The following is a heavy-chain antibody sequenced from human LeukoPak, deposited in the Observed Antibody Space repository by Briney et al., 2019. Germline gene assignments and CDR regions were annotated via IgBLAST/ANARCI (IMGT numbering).Heavy chain of an antibody. V-gene: IGHV3-23*01. CDR1: EFTFSSNT. D-gene: IGHD3-10*01. J-gene: IGHJ4*02. Sequence: GGSLRLSCAASEFTFSSNTMNWVRQAPGKGLEWVSVISANGVATYYADSVTGRFTISRDNSKNTLYLQMNSLRAEDTAIYYCAKDRRYFGSGLDSWGQGTLVTVSS. CDR2: ISANGVAT. CDR3: AKDRRYFGSGLDS.